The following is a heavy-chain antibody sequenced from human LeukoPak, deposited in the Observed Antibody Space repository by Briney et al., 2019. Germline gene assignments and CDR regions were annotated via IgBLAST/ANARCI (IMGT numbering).Heavy chain of an antibody. CDR2: VYYSGST. CDR1: GGSISSSSYY. V-gene: IGHV4-39*01. Sequence: SETLSLTCTVSGGSISSSSYYWGWIRQPPGKGPEWIGSVYYSGSTYYNPSLKSRVTISVDTSKNQFSLKLSSVTAADTAVYYCARAGLETYYGKSYFDYWGQGTLVTVSS. CDR3: ARAGLETYYGKSYFDY. D-gene: IGHD3-10*01. J-gene: IGHJ4*02.